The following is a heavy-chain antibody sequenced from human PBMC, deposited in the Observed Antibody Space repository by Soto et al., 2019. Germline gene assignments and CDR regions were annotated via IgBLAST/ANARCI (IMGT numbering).Heavy chain of an antibody. J-gene: IGHJ4*02. D-gene: IGHD6-6*01. CDR1: GFSLSTSGVG. CDR3: AREYSSSSVIDY. CDR2: IYWDDDK. Sequence: QITLKESGPPLVKPTQTLTLTCTFSGFSLSTSGVGVGWIRQPPGKALEWLALIYWDDDKRYSPSLKSRLTITKDTSKNQVVLTMTNMDPVDTATYYCAREYSSSSVIDYWGQGTLVTVSS. V-gene: IGHV2-5*02.